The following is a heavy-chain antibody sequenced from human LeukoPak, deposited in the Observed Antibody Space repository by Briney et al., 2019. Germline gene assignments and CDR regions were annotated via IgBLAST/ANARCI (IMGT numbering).Heavy chain of an antibody. V-gene: IGHV4-59*01. CDR3: ARYGDYDYYYYYMDV. Sequence: SETLSLTCTVSGGSISSYYWSWIRQPPGKGLEWIGYIYYSGSTNYNPSLKSRVTISVDTSKNQFSLKLSSVTTADTAVYYCARYGDYDYYYYYMDVWGKGTTVTISS. J-gene: IGHJ6*03. D-gene: IGHD4-17*01. CDR2: IYYSGST. CDR1: GGSISSYY.